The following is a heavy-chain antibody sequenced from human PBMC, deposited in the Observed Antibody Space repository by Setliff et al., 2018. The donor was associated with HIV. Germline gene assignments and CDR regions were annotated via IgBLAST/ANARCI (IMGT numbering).Heavy chain of an antibody. CDR3: AKDHEWAYYYDSSGYHTKIYFDY. CDR1: GFSFSTYG. V-gene: IGHV3-33*06. D-gene: IGHD3-22*01. J-gene: IGHJ4*02. CDR2: ILFDGSIK. Sequence: GGSLRLSCAASGFSFSTYGMHWVRQAPGKGLEWVAVILFDGSIKYYADSVKGRFTISRDNSKNTLYLQMNSLRVEDTAVYYCAKDHEWAYYYDSSGYHTKIYFDYWGQGTLVTVSS.